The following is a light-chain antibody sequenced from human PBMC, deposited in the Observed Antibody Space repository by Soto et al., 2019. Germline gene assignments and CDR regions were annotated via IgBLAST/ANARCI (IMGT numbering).Light chain of an antibody. CDR1: QGIGIY. J-gene: IGKJ1*01. CDR2: AAS. CDR3: QQRYSAPMT. V-gene: IGKV1-39*01. Sequence: DIQMTQSPSSLSASVGDRVTVTCRESQGIGIYLNWYQQKSGKAPKILIYAASSLQSGVPSRFSGGASGTECTLSIISLQPEDFATYYCQQRYSAPMTFGQGTMVESK.